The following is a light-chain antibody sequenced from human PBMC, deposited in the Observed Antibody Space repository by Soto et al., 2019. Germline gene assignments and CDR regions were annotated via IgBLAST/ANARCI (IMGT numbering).Light chain of an antibody. CDR1: QSVSSSY. CDR2: GAS. Sequence: EIVLTQSPGNLSLSPGERATLCCRASQSVSSSYLAWYQQKPGQAPRLLIYGASSRATGIPDRFSGSGSGTDFTLTISRLEPEDFAVYYCQQYGSLFGQGTRLEIK. CDR3: QQYGSL. V-gene: IGKV3-20*01. J-gene: IGKJ5*01.